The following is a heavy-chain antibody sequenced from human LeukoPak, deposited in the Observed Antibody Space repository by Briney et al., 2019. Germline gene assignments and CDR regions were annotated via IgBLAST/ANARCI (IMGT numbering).Heavy chain of an antibody. V-gene: IGHV1-69*13. CDR1: GGTFSSYA. CDR2: IIPIFGTA. J-gene: IGHJ3*02. CDR3: ASSLEHQLLRSAGGAFDI. D-gene: IGHD2-2*01. Sequence: GASVKVSCKASGGTFSSYAISWVRQAPGQGLEWMGGIIPIFGTANYAQKFQGRVTITADESTSTAYMELSSLRSDDTAVYYCASSLEHQLLRSAGGAFDIWGQGTMVTVSS.